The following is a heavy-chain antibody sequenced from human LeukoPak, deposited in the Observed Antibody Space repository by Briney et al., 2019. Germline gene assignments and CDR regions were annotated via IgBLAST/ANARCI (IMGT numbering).Heavy chain of an antibody. CDR2: ISGSGGST. CDR3: AKETYSSSWSGFDY. CDR1: GFTFSNAW. J-gene: IGHJ4*02. Sequence: GGSLRLSCAASGFTFSNAWMSWVRQAPGKGLEWVSAISGSGGSTYYADSVKGRFTISRDNSKNTLYLQMNSLRAEDTAVYYCAKETYSSSWSGFDYWHQGTLATAS. V-gene: IGHV3-23*01. D-gene: IGHD6-13*01.